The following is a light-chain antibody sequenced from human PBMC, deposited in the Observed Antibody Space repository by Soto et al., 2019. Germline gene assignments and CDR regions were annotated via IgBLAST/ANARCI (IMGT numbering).Light chain of an antibody. CDR1: SSDVGGSNY. V-gene: IGLV2-14*03. Sequence: QSALTQPASVSGSPGQSITISCTGTSSDVGGSNYVSWYQQHPGKAPKLMIYDVTYRPSGVSNRFPGSKSGKTASLTISGLQAEDEADYYCSSYTTSSILGYVFGTGTKVTVL. CDR2: DVT. J-gene: IGLJ1*01. CDR3: SSYTTSSILGYV.